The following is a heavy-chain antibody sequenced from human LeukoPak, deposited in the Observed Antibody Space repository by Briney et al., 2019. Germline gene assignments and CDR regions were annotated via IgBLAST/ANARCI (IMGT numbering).Heavy chain of an antibody. CDR3: ASPSLTGDRGGY. CDR2: IIPIFGTA. D-gene: IGHD7-27*01. CDR1: GGTFSSYA. J-gene: IGHJ4*02. V-gene: IGHV1-69*05. Sequence: SVKVSCKASGGTFSSYAISWVRQAPGQGLEWMGGIIPIFGTANYAQKFQGRVTITTDESTSTAYMELSSLRSEDTAVYYCASPSLTGDRGGYWGQGTLVTVSS.